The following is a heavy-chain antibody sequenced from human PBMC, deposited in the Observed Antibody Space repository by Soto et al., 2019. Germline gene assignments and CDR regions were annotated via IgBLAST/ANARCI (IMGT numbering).Heavy chain of an antibody. V-gene: IGHV1-69*06. J-gene: IGHJ6*02. CDR3: ARLIVVVVAATRVDYYYGMDV. Sequence: VKVSCKASGGTFSSYAISWVRQAPGQGLEWMGGIIPIFGTANYAQKFQGRVTITADKSTSTAYMELSSLRSEDTAVYYCARLIVVVVAATRVDYYYGMDVWGQGTTVTVSS. CDR2: IIPIFGTA. D-gene: IGHD2-15*01. CDR1: GGTFSSYA.